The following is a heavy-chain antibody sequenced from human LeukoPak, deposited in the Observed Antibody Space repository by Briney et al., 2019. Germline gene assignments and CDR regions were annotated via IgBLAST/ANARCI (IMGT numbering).Heavy chain of an antibody. V-gene: IGHV4-59*01. D-gene: IGHD5-12*01. CDR2: IYYSGST. CDR1: GGYISSYF. J-gene: IGHJ4*02. Sequence: PSETLSHTCSVSGGYISSYFWSWVRQPPGKGLEWIGYIYYSGSTDYNPSLKSRVTISVDTSKNQFSLKLASVTTADTAVYYCARNRWLGYWGQRTLVTVSS. CDR3: ARNRWLGY.